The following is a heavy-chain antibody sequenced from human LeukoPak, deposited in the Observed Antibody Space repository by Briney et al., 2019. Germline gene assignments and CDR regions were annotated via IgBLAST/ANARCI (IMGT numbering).Heavy chain of an antibody. CDR1: GFTFSSYW. V-gene: IGHV3-74*01. J-gene: IGHJ4*02. D-gene: IGHD2-21*01. CDR2: IHGDGSSTST. Sequence: GGSLRLSCTASGFTFSSYWMHWVRQAPGKGLMWVSRIHGDGSSTSTSYADSVKGRFTISSDNAKNTLYLQMSSLRAEDTAVYYCAKEFNRGLPDYWGQGTLVTVPS. CDR3: AKEFNRGLPDY.